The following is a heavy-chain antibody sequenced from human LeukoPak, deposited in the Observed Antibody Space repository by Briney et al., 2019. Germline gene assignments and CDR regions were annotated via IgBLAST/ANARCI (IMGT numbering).Heavy chain of an antibody. J-gene: IGHJ6*03. Sequence: SQTLSLTCAISGDSVSSNGAAWSWIRQSPTRGLEWLGRTFYRSKWNNDYAVFVKSRIAINADTSKNQFSLQLNSLTPEDTAVYYCAREARSTVSTGAYFMEVWGKGTTVTVSS. CDR2: TFYRSKWNN. D-gene: IGHD4-17*01. CDR1: GDSVSSNGAA. CDR3: AREARSTVSTGAYFMEV. V-gene: IGHV6-1*01.